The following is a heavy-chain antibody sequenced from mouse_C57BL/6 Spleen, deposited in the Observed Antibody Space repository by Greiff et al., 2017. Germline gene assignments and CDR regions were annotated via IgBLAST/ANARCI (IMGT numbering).Heavy chain of an antibody. V-gene: IGHV1-64*01. Sequence: QVQLQQPGAELVKPGASVKLSCKASGYTFTSYWMHWVKQRPGQGLEWIGMIHPNSGSTNYNEKFKSKATLTVDKSSSTAYMQLSSLTSEDSAVYYCASGGGYGNYDYFDDWGQGTTLTVSS. J-gene: IGHJ2*01. CDR2: IHPNSGST. D-gene: IGHD2-1*01. CDR1: GYTFTSYW. CDR3: ASGGGYGNYDYFDD.